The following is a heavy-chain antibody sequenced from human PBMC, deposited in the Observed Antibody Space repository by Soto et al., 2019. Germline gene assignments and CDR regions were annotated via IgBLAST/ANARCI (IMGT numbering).Heavy chain of an antibody. CDR1: GGTFSSYA. J-gene: IGHJ6*02. CDR3: ATSGGSITIFGVGISRMNYYYYGMDV. Sequence: ASVKVSCKASGGTFSSYAISWVRQAPGQGLEWMGGIIPIFGTANYAQKFQGRVTITADESTSTAYMELSSLRSEDTAVYYCATSGGSITIFGVGISRMNYYYYGMDVWGQGTTVTVSS. CDR2: IIPIFGTA. D-gene: IGHD3-3*01. V-gene: IGHV1-69*13.